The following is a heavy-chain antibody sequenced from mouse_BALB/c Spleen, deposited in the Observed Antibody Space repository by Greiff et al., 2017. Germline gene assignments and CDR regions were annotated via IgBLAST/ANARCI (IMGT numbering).Heavy chain of an antibody. V-gene: IGHV1-7*01. Sequence: VKLQESGAELAKPGASVKMSCKASGYTFTSYWMHWVKQRPGQGLEWIGYINPSTGYTEYNQKFKDKATLTADKSSSTAYMQLSSLTSEDSAVYYCAIVYGSSYGWFAYWGQGTLVTVSA. J-gene: IGHJ3*01. CDR1: GYTFTSYW. CDR2: INPSTGYT. D-gene: IGHD1-1*01. CDR3: AIVYGSSYGWFAY.